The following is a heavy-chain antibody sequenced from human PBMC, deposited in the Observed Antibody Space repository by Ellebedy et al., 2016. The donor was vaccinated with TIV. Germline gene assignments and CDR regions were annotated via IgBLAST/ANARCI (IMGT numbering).Heavy chain of an antibody. CDR1: GGSFSDYS. J-gene: IGHJ6*01. Sequence: AASVKVSCKASGGSFSDYSINWLRPAPGQGLEWLGGIIPLFGPTDYAQKFQDRVTITADESTTTAYMELRSLRFDDTAVYYCAKLSRRRPHFYYDLDVWGQGTTVTVSS. V-gene: IGHV1-69*13. CDR2: IIPLFGPT. D-gene: IGHD2-15*01. CDR3: AKLSRRRPHFYYDLDV.